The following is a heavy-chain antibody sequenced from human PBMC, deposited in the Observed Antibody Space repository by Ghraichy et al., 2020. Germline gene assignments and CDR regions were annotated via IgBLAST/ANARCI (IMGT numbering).Heavy chain of an antibody. CDR2: ISGSGGST. J-gene: IGHJ6*02. CDR3: AKGKDVTIFGVWARGGMDV. Sequence: GGSLRLSCAASGFTFSSYAMSWVRQAPGKGLEWVSAISGSGGSTYYADSVKGRFTISRDNSKNTLYLQMNSLRAEDTAVYYCAKGKDVTIFGVWARGGMDVWGQGTTVTVSS. V-gene: IGHV3-23*01. CDR1: GFTFSSYA. D-gene: IGHD3-3*01.